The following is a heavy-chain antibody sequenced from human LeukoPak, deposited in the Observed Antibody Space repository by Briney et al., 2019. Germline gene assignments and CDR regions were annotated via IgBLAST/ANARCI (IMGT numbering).Heavy chain of an antibody. J-gene: IGHJ4*02. V-gene: IGHV4-4*07. CDR1: GVSISSYY. D-gene: IGHD3-22*01. CDR2: IHNSGSN. CDR3: ANGTYDYYSSGYVAFDY. Sequence: SETLSLTCTVSGVSISSYYWSWIRQPAGKGLEWMGRIHNSGSNNYNPSLKSGVTMSVDTTNNHFFLKLRSVTAAAAAVFYCANGTYDYYSSGYVAFDYWGQGTLVTVSS.